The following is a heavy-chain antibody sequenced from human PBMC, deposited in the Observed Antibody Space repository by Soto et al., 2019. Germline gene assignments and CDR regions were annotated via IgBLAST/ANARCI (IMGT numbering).Heavy chain of an antibody. V-gene: IGHV3-21*01. J-gene: IGHJ4*02. CDR2: ISSSSTYI. CDR3: ASDSSTTAVTGTRSDY. CDR1: GFTLSSNS. Sequence: EVQLVESGGGLVKPGGSLRLSCAASGFTLSSNSMNWVRQAPGKGLEWVSSISSSSTYIYYADSVKGRFTISRDNAKNSLYLQMTSLRAEDTAVYFCASDSSTTAVTGTRSDYWGQGTLVTVSS. D-gene: IGHD6-19*01.